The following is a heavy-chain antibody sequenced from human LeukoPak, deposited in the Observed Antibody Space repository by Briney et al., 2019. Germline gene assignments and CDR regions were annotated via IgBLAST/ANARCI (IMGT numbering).Heavy chain of an antibody. V-gene: IGHV4-59*01. D-gene: IGHD6-13*01. CDR3: ATSLYTSTSYYFDF. CDR2: IYYSGST. Sequence: SETLSLTCTVFGGSITNYYWSWIRQPPGKGLEWIGYIYYSGSTNYNPSLRSRVTISLDTSKTQFSLKLSSVTAADTAVYYCATSLYTSTSYYFDFWGHGTLVTVSS. CDR1: GGSITNYY. J-gene: IGHJ4*01.